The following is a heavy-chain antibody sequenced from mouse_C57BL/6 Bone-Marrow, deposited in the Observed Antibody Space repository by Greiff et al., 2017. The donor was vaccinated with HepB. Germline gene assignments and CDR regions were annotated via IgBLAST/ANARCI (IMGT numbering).Heavy chain of an antibody. CDR3: TSYDGYQGGFAY. D-gene: IGHD2-3*01. Sequence: EVQLQQSGPVLARPGASVKMSCKTSGYTFTSYWMHWVKQRPGQGLEWIGAIYPGNSDTSYNQKFKGKAKLTAVTSASTAYMELSSLTNEDSAVYYCTSYDGYQGGFAYWGQGTLVTVSA. J-gene: IGHJ3*01. CDR1: GYTFTSYW. CDR2: IYPGNSDT. V-gene: IGHV1-5*01.